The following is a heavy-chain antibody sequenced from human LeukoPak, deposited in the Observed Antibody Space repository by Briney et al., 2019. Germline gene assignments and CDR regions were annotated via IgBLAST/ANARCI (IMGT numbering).Heavy chain of an antibody. D-gene: IGHD3-16*02. CDR1: GYTFTGYY. Sequence: ASVKVSCKASGYTFTGYYMHWVRQAPGQGLEWMGWINPNSGGTNYAQKFQGRVTMTRDTSISTAYMELSRLRSDDTAVYYCAGEGHERYDYVWGSYRQYYFDYWGQGTLVTVSS. CDR2: INPNSGGT. CDR3: AGEGHERYDYVWGSYRQYYFDY. V-gene: IGHV1-2*02. J-gene: IGHJ4*02.